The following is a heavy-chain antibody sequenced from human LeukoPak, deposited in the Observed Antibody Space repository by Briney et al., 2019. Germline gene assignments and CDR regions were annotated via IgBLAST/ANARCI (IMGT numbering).Heavy chain of an antibody. CDR2: IYHSGST. CDR1: GYSISSGYY. CDR3: ARRGRPHDY. J-gene: IGHJ4*02. V-gene: IGHV4-38-2*01. D-gene: IGHD3-10*01. Sequence: PSETLSLTCAVSGYSISSGYYWGWIRQPPGKGLEWIGSIYHSGSTYYNPSLKSRVTISVDTSKNQFSLKLSSVTAADTAVYYCARRGRPHDYWGQGTLVTVFS.